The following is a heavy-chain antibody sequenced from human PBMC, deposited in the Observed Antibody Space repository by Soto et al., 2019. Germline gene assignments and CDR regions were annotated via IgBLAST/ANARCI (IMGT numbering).Heavy chain of an antibody. CDR1: GFTFSSYE. CDR2: ISSSGSTM. J-gene: IGHJ4*02. V-gene: IGHV3-48*03. Sequence: PGGPLRLSCAASGFTFSSYEMNWVRQAPGKGLEWVSYISSSGSTMYYADSVKGRFTISRDNAKISLYPQMNSLRAEDTAVYYCVRRYCSSTSCTFDFWGLGALVTVSS. CDR3: VRRYCSSTSCTFDF. D-gene: IGHD2-2*01.